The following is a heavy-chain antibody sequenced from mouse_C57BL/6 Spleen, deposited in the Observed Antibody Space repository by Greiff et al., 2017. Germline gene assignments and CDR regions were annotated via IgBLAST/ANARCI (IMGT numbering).Heavy chain of an antibody. CDR3: ARRGTGTNFDD. D-gene: IGHD4-1*01. CDR1: GFTFSDYG. CDR2: ISSGSSTI. V-gene: IGHV5-17*01. Sequence: EVQLVESGGGLVKPGGSLKLSCAASGFTFSDYGMHWVRQAPEKGLEWVAYISSGSSTIYYADTVKGRFTISRDNAKNTLFLQMTSLRSEETAKYYCARRGTGTNFDDWGQGTTLTVAS. J-gene: IGHJ2*01.